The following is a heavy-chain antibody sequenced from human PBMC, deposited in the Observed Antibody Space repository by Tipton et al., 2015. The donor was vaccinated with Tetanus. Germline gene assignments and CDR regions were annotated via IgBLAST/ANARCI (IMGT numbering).Heavy chain of an antibody. V-gene: IGHV3-9*01. CDR2: ISWNSGSI. Sequence: SLRLSCAASGFTFDDYAMHWVRQAPGKGLEWVSGISWNSGSIGYADSVKGRFTISRDNAKNSLYLQMNCLRAEDTALYYCAKDKAVTRAEPSFMDVWGQGTLVTVSS. CDR1: GFTFDDYA. J-gene: IGHJ4*02. CDR3: AKDKAVTRAEPSFMDV. D-gene: IGHD3/OR15-3a*01.